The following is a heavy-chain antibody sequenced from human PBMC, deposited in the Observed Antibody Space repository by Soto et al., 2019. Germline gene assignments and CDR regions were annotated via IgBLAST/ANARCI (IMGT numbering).Heavy chain of an antibody. D-gene: IGHD5-18*01. Sequence: GGSLRLSCAASGFSFSSYWINWVRLAPGKGLEWVANINQDGGERHYVDSVKGRFTISRDNAKNSLYLQMSSLRAEDTDVYYCATAHNAYSMDVWGQGTTATVSS. CDR3: ATAHNAYSMDV. J-gene: IGHJ6*02. CDR2: INQDGGER. CDR1: GFSFSSYW. V-gene: IGHV3-7*01.